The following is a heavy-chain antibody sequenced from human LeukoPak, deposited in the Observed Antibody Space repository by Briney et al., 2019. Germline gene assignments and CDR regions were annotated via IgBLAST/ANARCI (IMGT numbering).Heavy chain of an antibody. CDR1: GFTFSSYW. V-gene: IGHV3-74*01. J-gene: IGHJ4*02. CDR3: VRDDYGDYNIDF. D-gene: IGHD4-17*01. CDR2: INSDGSST. Sequence: GGSLRLSCAASGFTFSSYWMHWVRHAPGKGLVWVSRINSDGSSTTYADSVKGRFTISRDNAKNTLYLQMNSLRAEDTAVYYCVRDDYGDYNIDFWGQGTLVTVSS.